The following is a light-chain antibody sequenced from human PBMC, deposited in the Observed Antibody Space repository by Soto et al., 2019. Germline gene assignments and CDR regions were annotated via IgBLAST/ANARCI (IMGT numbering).Light chain of an antibody. Sequence: QSVLTQPASVSGSPGQSITISCTGTRSDIGGYDHVSWYQHHPGKVPKLIIFEVSNRPSGVSARFSASKSGNTASLTISGLQTDDEAHYYCASFTSRSALVFGSGTKVTVL. CDR1: RSDIGGYDH. CDR2: EVS. J-gene: IGLJ1*01. CDR3: ASFTSRSALV. V-gene: IGLV2-14*01.